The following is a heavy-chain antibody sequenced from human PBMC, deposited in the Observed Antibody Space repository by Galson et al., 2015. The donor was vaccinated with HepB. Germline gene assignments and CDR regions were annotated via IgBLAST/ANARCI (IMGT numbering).Heavy chain of an antibody. CDR3: ATPAVRAFMITFPRASNAFDI. V-gene: IGHV1-24*01. D-gene: IGHD3-16*01. Sequence: SVKVSCKVSGYTLTELSMHWVRQAPGKGLEWMGGFDPEDGETIYAQKFQGRVTMTEDTSTDTAYMELSSLRSEDTAVYYCATPAVRAFMITFPRASNAFDIWGQGTMVTVSS. CDR2: FDPEDGET. CDR1: GYTLTELS. J-gene: IGHJ3*02.